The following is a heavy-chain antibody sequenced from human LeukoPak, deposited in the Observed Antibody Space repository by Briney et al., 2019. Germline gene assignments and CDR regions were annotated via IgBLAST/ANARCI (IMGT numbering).Heavy chain of an antibody. CDR1: GFTLSSYA. J-gene: IGHJ4*02. V-gene: IGHV3-23*01. CDR3: AKVVRYGYGY. CDR2: ISGSGGST. D-gene: IGHD5-18*01. Sequence: GGSLRLSCAASGFTLSSYAMSWVRQAPGKGLEWVQAISGSGGSTYYAYSVKGRFTISRDNSKNTLYLQMNSLRAEDTAVYYCAKVVRYGYGYWGQGTLVTVSS.